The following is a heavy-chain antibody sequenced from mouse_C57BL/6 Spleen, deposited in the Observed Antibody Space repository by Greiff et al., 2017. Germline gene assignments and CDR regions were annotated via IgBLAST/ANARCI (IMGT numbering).Heavy chain of an antibody. J-gene: IGHJ3*01. CDR2: IYPRSGNT. D-gene: IGHD1-1*01. CDR3: ARGGYYGSSYEAWFAY. V-gene: IGHV1-81*01. Sequence: VQLQQSGAELARTGASVKLSCKASGYTFTSYGISWVKQRTGQGLEWIGEIYPRSGNTYYNEKFKGKATLTADKSSSTAYMELRSLTSEDSAVYFCARGGYYGSSYEAWFAYWGQGTLVTVSA. CDR1: GYTFTSYG.